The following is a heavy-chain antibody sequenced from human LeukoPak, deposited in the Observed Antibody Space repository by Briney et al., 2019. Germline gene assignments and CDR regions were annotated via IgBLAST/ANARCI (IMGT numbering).Heavy chain of an antibody. Sequence: GGSLRLSCAASGFTFSSYWMHWVRQAPGKGLVWVSHINSNGSSTNYADSVKGRFTISRDNAKNTLYLQMNSLRAEDTAVYYCARTGIAARPTVWFDPWGQGTLVTVSS. CDR1: GFTFSSYW. V-gene: IGHV3-74*01. J-gene: IGHJ5*02. CDR3: ARTGIAARPTVWFDP. D-gene: IGHD6-6*01. CDR2: INSNGSST.